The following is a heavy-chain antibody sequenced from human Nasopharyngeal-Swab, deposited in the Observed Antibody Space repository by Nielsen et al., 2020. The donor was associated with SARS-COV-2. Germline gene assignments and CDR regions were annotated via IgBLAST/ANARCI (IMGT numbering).Heavy chain of an antibody. V-gene: IGHV1-2*06. CDR1: GYTFTGYY. CDR3: ARDWEQQHDAFDI. Sequence: ASVKVSCKASGYTFTGYYMHWVRQAPGQGLEWMGRINPNSGGTNYAQKFQGRVTMTRDTSISTAYMELSRLRSDDTAVYYCARDWEQQHDAFDIWGQRTMVTVSS. J-gene: IGHJ3*02. CDR2: INPNSGGT. D-gene: IGHD6-13*01.